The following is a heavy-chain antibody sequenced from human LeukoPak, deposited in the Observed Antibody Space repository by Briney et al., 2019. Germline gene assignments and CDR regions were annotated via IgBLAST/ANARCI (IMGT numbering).Heavy chain of an antibody. J-gene: IGHJ3*01. CDR1: GYTFNTYA. V-gene: IGHV1-18*01. Sequence: ASVKLSCKASGYTFNTYAISWVRQAPGQGLEWMGWINAYNGNTNYAQKFQDRVSMTTDTSTSTAYLDLRSLRSDDTAMYYCARAARELQNMIVLVINDAFDVWGQGTMVTVSS. D-gene: IGHD3-22*01. CDR3: ARAARELQNMIVLVINDAFDV. CDR2: INAYNGNT.